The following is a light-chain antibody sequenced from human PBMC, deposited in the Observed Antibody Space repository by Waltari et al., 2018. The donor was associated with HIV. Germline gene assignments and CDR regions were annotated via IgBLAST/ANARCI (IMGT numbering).Light chain of an antibody. Sequence: QSALTQPASVSGSPGQSITISCTGTNSDIGGHNSVAWYQQHPGKAPKLIIHDVSNRPSGVSDRFSGSKSGNPASLTISGLQAEDEADYYCKSSTTRSTPCVFGSGTKVTVL. CDR2: DVS. J-gene: IGLJ1*01. CDR1: NSDIGGHNS. CDR3: KSSTTRSTPCV. V-gene: IGLV2-14*01.